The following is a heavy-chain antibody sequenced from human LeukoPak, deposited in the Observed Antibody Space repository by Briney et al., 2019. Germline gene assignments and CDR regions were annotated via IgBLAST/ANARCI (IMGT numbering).Heavy chain of an antibody. Sequence: GGSLRLSCTASGFTFSSYNMIWVRQAPGKGLEWVSHISSTSATIYYADSVKGRFTVSRDNAKNSLYLQMNSLRDEDTAVYYCARGGYSYPDWGQGTLVTVSS. J-gene: IGHJ4*02. V-gene: IGHV3-48*02. CDR2: ISSTSATI. D-gene: IGHD5-18*01. CDR1: GFTFSSYN. CDR3: ARGGYSYPD.